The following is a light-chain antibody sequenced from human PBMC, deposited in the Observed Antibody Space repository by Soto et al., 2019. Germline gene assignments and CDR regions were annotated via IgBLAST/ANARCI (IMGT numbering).Light chain of an antibody. J-gene: IGLJ1*01. CDR3: QSYDSSLSGLYV. CDR2: GNS. CDR1: SSNIGAGYD. Sequence: QSVLTQPPSVSGAPGQKVTISCTGSSSNIGAGYDVHWYQQLPGTAPKLLIYGNSNRPSWVPDRFSGSKSGTSASLAITGLQAEDEADYYCQSYDSSLSGLYVFGTGTKAPS. V-gene: IGLV1-40*01.